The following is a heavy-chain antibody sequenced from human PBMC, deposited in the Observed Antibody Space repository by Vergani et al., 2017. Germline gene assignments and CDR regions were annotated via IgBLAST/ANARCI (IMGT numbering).Heavy chain of an antibody. D-gene: IGHD1-1*01. CDR2: IRNKANDYTT. V-gene: IGHV3-72*01. Sequence: EVQLEQSGGGLVQPGASLTLSCAGSGFPFNNYAVHWVRRAPGKGLEWVGRIRNKANDYTTQYAASVKGRFTISRDDSKSYLYLQMNSLQTEDTALYYCVRVKGSNWNDHLYDIWGQGTLVTVSS. CDR3: VRVKGSNWNDHLYDI. CDR1: GFPFNNYA. J-gene: IGHJ3*02.